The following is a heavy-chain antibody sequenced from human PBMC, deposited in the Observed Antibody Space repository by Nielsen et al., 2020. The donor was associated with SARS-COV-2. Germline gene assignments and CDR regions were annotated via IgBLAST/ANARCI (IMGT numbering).Heavy chain of an antibody. CDR3: ARRRLGSGYDSRPFDY. Sequence: SETLSLTCTVSGGSISSSSYYWGWIRQPPGKGLEWIGSIYYSGSTYYNPSLKSRVTISVDTSKNQFSLKLSSVTAADTAVYYCARRRLGSGYDSRPFDYWGQGTLVTVSS. CDR1: GGSISSSSYY. CDR2: IYYSGST. V-gene: IGHV4-39*01. D-gene: IGHD5-12*01. J-gene: IGHJ4*02.